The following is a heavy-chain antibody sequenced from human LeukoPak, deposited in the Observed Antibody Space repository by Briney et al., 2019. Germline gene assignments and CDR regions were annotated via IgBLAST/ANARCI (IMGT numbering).Heavy chain of an antibody. CDR3: ARDYSGWSLDP. V-gene: IGHV3-48*03. CDR2: ISDSGKTK. CDR1: GFTFSSSE. Sequence: QPGGSLRLSCAASGFTFSSSEMNWVRQAPGKGLEWVSYISDSGKTKYYADSVKGRFTISRDNAKNSLYLQMNSLRAEDTAVYYCARDYSGWSLDPWGQGTLVTVSS. J-gene: IGHJ5*02. D-gene: IGHD5-12*01.